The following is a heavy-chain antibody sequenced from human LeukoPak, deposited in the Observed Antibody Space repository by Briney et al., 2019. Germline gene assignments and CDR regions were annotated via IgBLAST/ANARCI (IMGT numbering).Heavy chain of an antibody. D-gene: IGHD6-25*01. V-gene: IGHV1-8*01. CDR3: ARGWRIAAGAYYFDF. CDR1: GYTFTGYH. Sequence: GASVKVSCKASGYTFTGYHINWVRQATGQGLEWMEWMNPNSGNTGYAQKFQGRVTMTRKTSIRTAYMELTSLRSDDTAVYYCARGWRIAAGAYYFDFWGQGALVTVSS. CDR2: MNPNSGNT. J-gene: IGHJ4*02.